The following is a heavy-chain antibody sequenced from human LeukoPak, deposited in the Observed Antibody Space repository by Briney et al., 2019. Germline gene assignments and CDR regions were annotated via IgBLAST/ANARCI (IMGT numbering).Heavy chain of an antibody. V-gene: IGHV1-8*01. CDR2: MNPNSGDT. D-gene: IGHD3-22*01. CDR3: ARGLGSYDSSELTWPMISV. Sequence: ASVKVSCKASGYTFTSYEINWVRQATGHGLEWMGWMNPNSGDTAYAQKFQGRITMTRSTSITTAYMELSGLRSEDTAVYYCARGLGSYDSSELTWPMISVWGQGTLVTVSS. CDR1: GYTFTSYE. J-gene: IGHJ4*02.